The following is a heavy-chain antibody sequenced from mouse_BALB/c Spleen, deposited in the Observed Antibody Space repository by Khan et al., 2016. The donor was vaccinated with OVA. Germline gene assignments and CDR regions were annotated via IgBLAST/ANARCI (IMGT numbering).Heavy chain of an antibody. CDR2: ISYSGST. Sequence: EVQLQESGPGLVKPSQSLSLTCTVTGYSITSGYGWNWIRQFPGNKLEWMGYISYSGSTNYNPYFKSRISITRDTSNNQFFLQLNSVTTEDTATXYCARTARIKYWGQGTTLTVSS. J-gene: IGHJ2*01. D-gene: IGHD3-3*01. CDR3: ARTARIKY. CDR1: GYSITSGYG. V-gene: IGHV3-2*02.